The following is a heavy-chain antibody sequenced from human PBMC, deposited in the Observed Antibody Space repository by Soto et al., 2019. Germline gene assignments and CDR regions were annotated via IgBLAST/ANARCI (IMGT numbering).Heavy chain of an antibody. V-gene: IGHV3-9*01. CDR1: GFTFDDYA. D-gene: IGHD4-17*01. CDR3: AKDGFPGDSYYYYYYMDV. Sequence: GGSLRLSCAASGFTFDDYAMHWVRQAPGKGLEWVSGISWNSGSIGYADSVKGRFTISRDNAKNSLYLQMNSLRAEDTALYYCAKDGFPGDSYYYYYYMDVWGKGTTVTVSS. J-gene: IGHJ6*03. CDR2: ISWNSGSI.